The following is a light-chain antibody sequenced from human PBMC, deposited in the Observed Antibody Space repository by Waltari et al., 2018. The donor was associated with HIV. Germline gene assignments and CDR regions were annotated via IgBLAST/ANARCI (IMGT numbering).Light chain of an antibody. Sequence: ETVFTQSPVTLSVSPGERVTLSCRASQSVSGNLVWYQQKPGQSPRLLIYAASSRATDIPARFSGSGSGTDYTITISNLQSEDSAVYYCQQNIHWPPYTFGQGTKLEIK. CDR2: AAS. J-gene: IGKJ2*01. CDR3: QQNIHWPPYT. CDR1: QSVSGN. V-gene: IGKV3-15*01.